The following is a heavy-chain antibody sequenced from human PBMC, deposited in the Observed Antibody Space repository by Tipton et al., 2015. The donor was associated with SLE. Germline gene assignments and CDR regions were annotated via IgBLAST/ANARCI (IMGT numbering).Heavy chain of an antibody. J-gene: IGHJ6*02. CDR3: ARDSVYCSSTSCKGYYYYGMDV. V-gene: IGHV4-59*01. CDR1: GGSISSYY. CDR2: IYYSGST. D-gene: IGHD2-2*01. Sequence: TLSLTCTVSGGSISSYYWSWIRQPPGKGLEWIGYIYYSGSTNYNPSLKSRVTISVDTSKNQFSLKLSSVTAADTAVYYCARDSVYCSSTSCKGYYYYGMDVWGQGTTVTVSS.